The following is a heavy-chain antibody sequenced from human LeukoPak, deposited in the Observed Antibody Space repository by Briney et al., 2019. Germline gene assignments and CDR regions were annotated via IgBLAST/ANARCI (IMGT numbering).Heavy chain of an antibody. V-gene: IGHV3-30-3*01. Sequence: PGGSLRLSCAASGFTFSSYAMHWVRQAPGKGLEWVAVISYDGSNKYYADSVKGRFTISRDNSKNALYLQMNSLRAEDTAVYYCAKDQVPAARHGNGAFDIWGQGTMVTVSS. CDR2: ISYDGSNK. J-gene: IGHJ3*02. CDR3: AKDQVPAARHGNGAFDI. D-gene: IGHD2-2*01. CDR1: GFTFSSYA.